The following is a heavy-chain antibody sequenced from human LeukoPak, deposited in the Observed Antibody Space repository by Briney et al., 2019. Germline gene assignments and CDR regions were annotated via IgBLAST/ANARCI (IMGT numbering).Heavy chain of an antibody. V-gene: IGHV3-30*04. Sequence: PGGSLRLSCAASGFTFSSYAMHWVRQAPGKGLEWVAVISYDGSNKYYAGSAKGRFTISRDNSKNTLYLQMNSLRAEDTAVYYCARGIQLWSPPLDWGQGTLVTVSS. J-gene: IGHJ4*02. CDR3: ARGIQLWSPPLD. CDR1: GFTFSSYA. CDR2: ISYDGSNK. D-gene: IGHD5-18*01.